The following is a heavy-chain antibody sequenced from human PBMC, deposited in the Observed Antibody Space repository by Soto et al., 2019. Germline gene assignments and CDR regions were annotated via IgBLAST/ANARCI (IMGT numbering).Heavy chain of an antibody. Sequence: ASVKVSCKASGGTFSSYAISWVRQAPGQGLEWMGGIIPIFGTANYAQKFQGRVTITADKSTSTAYMELSSLRSEDTAVYYCASGYYDFWSGPRYYGMDVWGQGTTVTVSS. CDR1: GGTFSSYA. V-gene: IGHV1-69*06. CDR2: IIPIFGTA. CDR3: ASGYYDFWSGPRYYGMDV. J-gene: IGHJ6*02. D-gene: IGHD3-3*01.